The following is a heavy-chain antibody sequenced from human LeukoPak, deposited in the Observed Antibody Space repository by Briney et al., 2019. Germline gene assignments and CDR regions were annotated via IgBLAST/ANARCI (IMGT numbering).Heavy chain of an antibody. CDR2: ISSSSSYI. CDR3: ARDPSYSSSWCGDAFDI. J-gene: IGHJ3*02. CDR1: GFTFSSYS. D-gene: IGHD6-13*01. Sequence: PGGSLRLSCAASGFTFSSYSMNWVRQAPGKGLEWVSSISSSSSYIYYADSVKGRFTISRDNAKNSLYLQMNSLRAEDTAVYYCARDPSYSSSWCGDAFDIWGQGTMVTVSS. V-gene: IGHV3-21*01.